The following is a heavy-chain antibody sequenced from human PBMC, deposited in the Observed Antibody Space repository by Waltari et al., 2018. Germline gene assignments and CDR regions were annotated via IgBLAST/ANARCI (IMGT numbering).Heavy chain of an antibody. CDR1: GCSISSSSYY. Sequence: QLQLQESGPGLVKPSETLSLTCTVSGCSISSSSYYWGWIRQPPGKGLEWIGSIYYSGSTYYNPSLKSRVTISVDTSKNQFSLKLSSVTAADTAVYYCARRAGSVVVITSAYYFDYWGQGTLVTVSS. J-gene: IGHJ4*02. V-gene: IGHV4-39*01. CDR3: ARRAGSVVVITSAYYFDY. D-gene: IGHD3-22*01. CDR2: IYYSGST.